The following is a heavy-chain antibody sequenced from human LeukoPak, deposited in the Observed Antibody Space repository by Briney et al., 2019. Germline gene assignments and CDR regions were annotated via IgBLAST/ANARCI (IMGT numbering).Heavy chain of an antibody. CDR3: AKDSGRSSMVRGYIDY. J-gene: IGHJ4*02. D-gene: IGHD3-10*01. CDR1: GFTFSASD. Sequence: GGSLRLSCAASGFTFSASDMNWVRQTPGKGLEWVAVISYDGSKKYYADSVKGRFTISRDNSKNTLYLQMNSLRAEDTAVYYCAKDSGRSSMVRGYIDYWGQGTLVTASS. V-gene: IGHV3-30*18. CDR2: ISYDGSKK.